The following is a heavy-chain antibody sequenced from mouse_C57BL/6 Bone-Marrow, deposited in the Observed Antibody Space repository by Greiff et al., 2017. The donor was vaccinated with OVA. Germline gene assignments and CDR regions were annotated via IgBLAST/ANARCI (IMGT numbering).Heavy chain of an antibody. CDR3: ARRDYDRVYAMDY. J-gene: IGHJ4*01. Sequence: EVHLVESGGGLVKPGGSLKLSCAASGFTFSDYGMHWVRQAPEKGLEWVAYISSGSSTIYYADTVKGRFTISRDNAKNTLFLQMTSLRSEDTAMYDCARRDYDRVYAMDYWGQGTSVTVSS. D-gene: IGHD2-4*01. V-gene: IGHV5-17*01. CDR1: GFTFSDYG. CDR2: ISSGSSTI.